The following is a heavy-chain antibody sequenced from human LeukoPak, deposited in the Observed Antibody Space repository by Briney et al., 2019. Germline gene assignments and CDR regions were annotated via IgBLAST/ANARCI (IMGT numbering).Heavy chain of an antibody. D-gene: IGHD4-11*01. CDR2: IYYSGST. V-gene: IGHV4-59*08. CDR1: GGSISSYY. Sequence: SETLSLTCTVSGGSISSYYWSWIRQPPGQGLEWIGYIYYSGSTNYNPSLKSRVTISVDTSKNQFSLKVSSVTAADTAVYYCARHSGSYSNNYYFDYWGQGTLVTVSS. CDR3: ARHSGSYSNNYYFDY. J-gene: IGHJ4*02.